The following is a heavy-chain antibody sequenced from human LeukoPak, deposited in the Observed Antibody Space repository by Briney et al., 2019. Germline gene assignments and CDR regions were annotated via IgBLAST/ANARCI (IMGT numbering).Heavy chain of an antibody. V-gene: IGHV1-69*05. CDR1: GGTFSSYA. CDR2: IIPIFGTA. D-gene: IGHD3-22*01. CDR3: ARDQTYYYDSSGPHAFDI. J-gene: IGHJ3*02. Sequence: ASVKVSCKASGGTFSSYAISWVRQAPGQGLEGMGRIIPIFGTANYAQKFQGRVTITTDESTSTAYMELSSLRSEDTAVYYCARDQTYYYDSSGPHAFDIWGQGTMVTVSS.